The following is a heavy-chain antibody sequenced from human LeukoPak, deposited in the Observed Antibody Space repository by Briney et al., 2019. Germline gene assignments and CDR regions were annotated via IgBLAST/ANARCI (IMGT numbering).Heavy chain of an antibody. V-gene: IGHV1-3*01. Sequence: WINAGNGNTKYSQKFQGRVTITRDTSASTAYMELSGLRSEDTAVYYCARDLRGSGYYHFDYWGQGTLVTVSS. J-gene: IGHJ4*02. CDR2: INAGNGNT. CDR3: ARDLRGSGYYHFDY. D-gene: IGHD3-22*01.